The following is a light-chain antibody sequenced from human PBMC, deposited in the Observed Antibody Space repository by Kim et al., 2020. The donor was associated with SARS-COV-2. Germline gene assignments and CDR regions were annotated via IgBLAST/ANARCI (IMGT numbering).Light chain of an antibody. CDR1: QNITNY. J-gene: IGKJ4*01. CDR2: GAS. V-gene: IGKV1-39*01. CDR3: QQSYSTPRT. Sequence: DIQMTQSPSSLSASVGDRVTITCRTSQNITNYLNWYQQKPGKDPKVLIYGASSLHSGVPSRFSGSGSVTDFSLTINSLQPEDFATYYCQQSYSTPRTFGGGTKVDIK.